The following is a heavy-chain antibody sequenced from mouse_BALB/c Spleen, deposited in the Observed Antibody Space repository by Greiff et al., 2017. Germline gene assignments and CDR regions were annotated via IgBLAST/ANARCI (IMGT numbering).Heavy chain of an antibody. V-gene: IGHV5-6-5*01. Sequence: EVPLVESGGGLVKPGGSLKLSCAASGFTFSSYAMSWVRQTPEKRLAWVASISSGGGTSYPDSVKGRVTIARENARNILYLQMSSLRSEDTAMCYCARSDDYGGAMDYWGQGTSVTVSS. D-gene: IGHD2-4*01. CDR2: ISSGGGT. CDR1: GFTFSSYA. J-gene: IGHJ4*01. CDR3: ARSDDYGGAMDY.